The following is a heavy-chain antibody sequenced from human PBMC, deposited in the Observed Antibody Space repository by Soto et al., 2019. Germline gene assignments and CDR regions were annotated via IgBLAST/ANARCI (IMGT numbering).Heavy chain of an antibody. CDR1: GGTFSSYA. CDR2: IIPIFGTA. V-gene: IGHV1-69*13. D-gene: IGHD3-10*01. Sequence: GASVKVSCKASGGTFSSYAISWVRQAPGQGLEWMGGIIPIFGTANYAQKFQGRVTITADESTSTAYMELSSLRSEDTAVYYCASHRPFGELPRYGMDVWGQGTTVTVSS. J-gene: IGHJ6*02. CDR3: ASHRPFGELPRYGMDV.